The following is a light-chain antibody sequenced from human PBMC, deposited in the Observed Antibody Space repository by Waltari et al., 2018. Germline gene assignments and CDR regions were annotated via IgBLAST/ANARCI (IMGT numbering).Light chain of an antibody. J-gene: IGLJ3*02. Sequence: QSALTQPASVSGSPGQSITISRPGPGGDMGNYNVFSWYQQEPGRAPKLIVYDFSQRPSGVSNRFSGSKSGNTASLTISGVQAEDEADYYCSSYTTTSSWVFGGGTKLTVL. CDR1: GGDMGNYNV. CDR3: SSYTTTSSWV. V-gene: IGLV2-14*02. CDR2: DFS.